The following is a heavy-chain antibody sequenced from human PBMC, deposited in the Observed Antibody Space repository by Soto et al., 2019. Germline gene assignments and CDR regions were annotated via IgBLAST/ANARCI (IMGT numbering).Heavy chain of an antibody. CDR3: ARRSTFGGVIVPY. J-gene: IGHJ4*02. D-gene: IGHD3-16*02. CDR2: INHSGST. CDR1: GGSFSGYY. V-gene: IGHV4-34*01. Sequence: SETLSLTCAVYGGSFSGYYWSWIRQPPGKGLEWIGEINHSGSTNYNPSLKSRVTISVDTSKNQFSLKLSSVTAADTAVYYCARRSTFGGVIVPYWGQGTLVTVS.